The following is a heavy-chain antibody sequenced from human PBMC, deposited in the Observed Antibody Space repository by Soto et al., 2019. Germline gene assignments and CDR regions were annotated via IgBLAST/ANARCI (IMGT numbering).Heavy chain of an antibody. D-gene: IGHD2-2*01. J-gene: IGHJ4*02. CDR2: IYYSGST. Sequence: SETLSLTCTVSGGSISSYYWSWIRQPPGKGLEWIGYIYYSGSTNYNPSLKSRVTISVDTSKNQFSLKLSSVTAADTAVYYCARGPAYCSSTSCYVNFDYWGQGTLVTVSS. CDR3: ARGPAYCSSTSCYVNFDY. CDR1: GGSISSYY. V-gene: IGHV4-59*01.